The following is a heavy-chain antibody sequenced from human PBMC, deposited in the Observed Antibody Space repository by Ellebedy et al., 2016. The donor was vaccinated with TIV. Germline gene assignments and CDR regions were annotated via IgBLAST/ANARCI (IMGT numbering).Heavy chain of an antibody. CDR1: GFTFSSYW. CDR2: IRQVGSRV. V-gene: IGHV3-7*01. CDR3: ARDSGSGAFDI. Sequence: PGGSLRLSCAASGFTFSSYWMTWVRQAPGKGLEWVANIRQVGSRVNYVDSVKGRFTISRDNAKNSLHLQMNGLRAEDTAVYYCARDSGSGAFDIWGQGTLVTVSS. J-gene: IGHJ3*02. D-gene: IGHD3-10*01.